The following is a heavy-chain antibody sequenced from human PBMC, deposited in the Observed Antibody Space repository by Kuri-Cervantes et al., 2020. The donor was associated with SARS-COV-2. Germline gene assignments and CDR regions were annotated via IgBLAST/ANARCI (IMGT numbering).Heavy chain of an antibody. J-gene: IGHJ4*02. D-gene: IGHD2-2*02. CDR1: GGAFNSHA. CDR3: ARDSEYCGSTTCYIEQ. V-gene: IGHV1-69*06. Sequence: SVKVSCKASGGAFNSHAISWVRQAPGQGLEWMGRVIPIFGTGDNAQKFQGRITITADTSTRTAYMELSSLTSEDTAVYYCARDSEYCGSTTCYIEQWGQGTLVTVSP. CDR2: VIPIFGTG.